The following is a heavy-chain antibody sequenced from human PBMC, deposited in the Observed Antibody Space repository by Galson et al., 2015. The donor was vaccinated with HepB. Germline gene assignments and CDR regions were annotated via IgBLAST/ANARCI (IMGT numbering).Heavy chain of an antibody. V-gene: IGHV3-48*01. CDR1: GFTFSSYS. D-gene: IGHD3-10*01. CDR2: ISSSSSTI. Sequence: SLRLSCAASGFTFSSYSMNWVRQAPGKGLEWVSYISSSSSTIYYADSVKGRFTISRDNAKNSLYLQMNSLRAEDTAVYYCATGRRRGVITSEYYYYGMDVWGQGTTVTVSS. J-gene: IGHJ6*02. CDR3: ATGRRRGVITSEYYYYGMDV.